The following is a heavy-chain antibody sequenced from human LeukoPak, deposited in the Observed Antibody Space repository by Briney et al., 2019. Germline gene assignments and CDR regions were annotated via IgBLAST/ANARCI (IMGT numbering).Heavy chain of an antibody. CDR2: ISSSSSYI. CDR1: GFTFSSYS. J-gene: IGHJ4*02. V-gene: IGHV3-21*01. Sequence: GGSLRLSFAASGFTFSSYSMNWVRQAPGKGLEWVSSISSSSSYIYYADSVKGRFTISRDNAKNSLYLQMNSLRAEDTAVYYCARVPADYYGSVFDYWGQGTLVTVSS. CDR3: ARVPADYYGSVFDY. D-gene: IGHD3-10*01.